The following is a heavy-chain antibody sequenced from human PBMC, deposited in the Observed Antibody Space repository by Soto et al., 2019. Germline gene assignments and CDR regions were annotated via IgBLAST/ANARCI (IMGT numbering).Heavy chain of an antibody. V-gene: IGHV4-34*01. J-gene: IGHJ5*02. CDR2: INHSGST. CDR1: GGSFSGYY. D-gene: IGHD3-3*01. Sequence: SETLSLTCAVYGGSFSGYYWSWIRQPPGKGLEWIGEINHSGSTNYNPSLKSRVTISVDTSKNQFSLKLSSVTAADTAVYYCARRITIFGVVIGANNWFDPWGQGTLVTVSS. CDR3: ARRITIFGVVIGANNWFDP.